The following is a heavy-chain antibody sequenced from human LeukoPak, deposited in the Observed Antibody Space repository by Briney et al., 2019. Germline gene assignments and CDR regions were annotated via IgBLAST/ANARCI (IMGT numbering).Heavy chain of an antibody. CDR1: GGSISSGDYY. CDR2: IYYSGST. CDR3: ASGDNDPLFDY. Sequence: SETLSLTCTVSGGSISSGDYYWSWIRQPPGKGLEWIGSIYYSGSTNYNPSLQGRVTISLDTSRNQFSLKLSSVTAADTAVYYCASGDNDPLFDYWGQGTLVTVSS. V-gene: IGHV4-30-4*01. J-gene: IGHJ4*02. D-gene: IGHD1-1*01.